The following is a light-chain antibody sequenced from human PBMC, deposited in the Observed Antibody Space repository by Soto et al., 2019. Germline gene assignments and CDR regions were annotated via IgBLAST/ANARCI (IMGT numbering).Light chain of an antibody. CDR2: DAS. CDR3: QQRSKWPPP. J-gene: IGKJ4*01. Sequence: EIVLTQSPATLSLSPGERATLSCRASQSVSTYLAWYQQKPGQAPRLLIYDASRRATGIPARFSGSGSGTDFTLTITSLEPEDFAVYHCQQRSKWPPPFGGGTKVEIK. V-gene: IGKV3-11*01. CDR1: QSVSTY.